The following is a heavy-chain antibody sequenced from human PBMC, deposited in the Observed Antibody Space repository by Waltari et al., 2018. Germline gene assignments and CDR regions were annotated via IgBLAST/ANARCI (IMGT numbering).Heavy chain of an antibody. J-gene: IGHJ3*01. Sequence: AWIRQPPGKGLEWTATIYYTGTTYYNPALRSRVTISVDMAKNQFSLKLTSVTPADTAVYYCATYVGVSIGTAAFDVWGQGTMVTVSS. CDR3: ATYVGVSIGTAAFDV. D-gene: IGHD3-16*01. CDR2: IYYTGTT. V-gene: IGHV4-39*01.